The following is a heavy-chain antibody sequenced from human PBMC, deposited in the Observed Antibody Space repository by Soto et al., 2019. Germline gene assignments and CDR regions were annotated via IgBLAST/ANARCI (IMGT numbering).Heavy chain of an antibody. CDR3: TTDLTNWNYGTDWFDP. D-gene: IGHD1-7*01. V-gene: IGHV3-15*01. CDR1: GFTFSNAW. J-gene: IGHJ5*02. CDR2: IKSKTDGGTT. Sequence: EVQLVESGGGLVKPGGSLRLSCAASGFTFSNAWMSWVRQAPGKGLEWVGHIKSKTDGGTTDYAAPVKGRFTISRDDSKNTLYLQMNSLKTEDTAVYYCTTDLTNWNYGTDWFDPWGQGTLVTVSS.